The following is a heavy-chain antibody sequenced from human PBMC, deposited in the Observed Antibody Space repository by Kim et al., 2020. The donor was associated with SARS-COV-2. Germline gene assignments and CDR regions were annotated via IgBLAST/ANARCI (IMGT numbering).Heavy chain of an antibody. CDR2: ISSSSSYI. J-gene: IGHJ5*02. Sequence: GGSLRLSCAASGFTFSSYSMNWVRQAPGKGLEWVSSISSSSSYIYYADSVKGRFTISRDNAKNSLYRQMNSLRAEDTAVYYCARDEIEQQLVLWFDPWGQGTLVTVSS. CDR3: ARDEIEQQLVLWFDP. V-gene: IGHV3-21*01. CDR1: GFTFSSYS. D-gene: IGHD6-13*01.